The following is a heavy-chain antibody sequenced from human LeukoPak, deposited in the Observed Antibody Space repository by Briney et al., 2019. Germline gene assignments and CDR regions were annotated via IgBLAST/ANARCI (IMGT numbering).Heavy chain of an antibody. J-gene: IGHJ4*02. CDR3: ARAPSVGALNFDY. D-gene: IGHD1-26*01. CDR2: IYYSGST. V-gene: IGHV4-59*01. CDR1: GGSISSYY. Sequence: SETLSLTCTVSGGSISSYYWSWIRQPPGKGLEWIGYIYYSGSTNYNPSLKSRVTISVDTSKNQFSLKLSSVTAADTAVYYCARAPSVGALNFDYWDQGTLVTVSS.